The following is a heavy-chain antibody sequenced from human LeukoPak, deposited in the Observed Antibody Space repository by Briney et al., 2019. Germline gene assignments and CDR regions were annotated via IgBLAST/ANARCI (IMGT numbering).Heavy chain of an antibody. Sequence: SVKVSCKASGGTFSSYAISWVRQAPGQGLEWMGRIIPILGIANYAQKFQGRVTITADKSTSTAYMELSSLRSDDTAVYYCARGTATWDFDYWGQGTLVTVSS. CDR1: GGTFSSYA. CDR3: ARGTATWDFDY. V-gene: IGHV1-69*04. CDR2: IIPILGIA. J-gene: IGHJ4*02. D-gene: IGHD2-21*02.